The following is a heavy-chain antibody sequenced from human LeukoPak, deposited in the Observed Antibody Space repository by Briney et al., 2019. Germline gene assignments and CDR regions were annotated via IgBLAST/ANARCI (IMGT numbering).Heavy chain of an antibody. D-gene: IGHD4-17*01. V-gene: IGHV4-59*01. CDR1: GGSISSYY. Sequence: PSETLSLTCTVPGGSISSYYWSWIRQPPGRGLEWVGYIYYSGSTNYNPSLKSRVTISVDTSKNQFSLKLSSVTAADTAVYYCARESLYGDYSYFDYWGQGTLVTVSS. CDR2: IYYSGST. J-gene: IGHJ4*02. CDR3: ARESLYGDYSYFDY.